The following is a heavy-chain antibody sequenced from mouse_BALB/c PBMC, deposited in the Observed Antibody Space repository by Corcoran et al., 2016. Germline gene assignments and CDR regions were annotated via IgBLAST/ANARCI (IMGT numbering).Heavy chain of an antibody. D-gene: IGHD1-1*01. J-gene: IGHJ1*01. V-gene: IGHV8-12*01. CDR1: GFSLSTSGMG. CDR2: IYWDDDK. Sequence: QVTLKESGPGILQPSQTLSLTCSFSGFSLSTSGMGVSWIRQPSGKGLEWLAHIYWDDDKRYNPSLKSRLTISKDTSRNQVFLKITSVDTADTATYYCARIAGNYYGSSYVWYFDVWGAGTTVTVSS. CDR3: ARIAGNYYGSSYVWYFDV.